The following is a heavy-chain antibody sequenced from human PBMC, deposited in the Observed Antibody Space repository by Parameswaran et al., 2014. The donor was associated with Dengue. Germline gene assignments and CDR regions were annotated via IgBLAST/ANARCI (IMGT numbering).Heavy chain of an antibody. Sequence: WVRQAPGQGLEWMGIINPSGGSTSYAQKFQGRVTVTRDTSTSTVYMELSSLRSEDTAVYYCARGAYYYDSSGYPRGFDYWGQGTLVTVSS. V-gene: IGHV1-46*01. D-gene: IGHD3-22*01. CDR3: ARGAYYYDSSGYPRGFDY. CDR2: INPSGGST. J-gene: IGHJ4*02.